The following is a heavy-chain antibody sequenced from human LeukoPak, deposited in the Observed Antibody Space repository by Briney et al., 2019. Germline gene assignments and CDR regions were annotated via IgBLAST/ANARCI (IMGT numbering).Heavy chain of an antibody. CDR1: GFTFSSYS. D-gene: IGHD6-13*01. V-gene: IGHV3-21*01. CDR2: ISSSSSYI. J-gene: IGHJ5*02. CDR3: ARSVEHSSSWYGNWFDP. Sequence: GGSLRLSCAASGFTFSSYSMNWVRQAPGKGLEWVSSISSSSSYIYYADSVKGRFTISRDNAKNSLYLQMNSLRAEDTAVYYCARSVEHSSSWYGNWFDPWGQGTLVTVSP.